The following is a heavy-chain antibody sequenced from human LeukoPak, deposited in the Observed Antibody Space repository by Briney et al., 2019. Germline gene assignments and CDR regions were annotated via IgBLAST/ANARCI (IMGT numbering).Heavy chain of an antibody. CDR2: IYTSGST. J-gene: IGHJ4*02. CDR3: ARDSRYCTNGVCYSRHDY. CDR1: GGSISSYY. Sequence: PSETLSLTCTVSGGSISSYYWSWIRQPAGKGLEWIGRIYTSGSTNYNPSLRSRVTMSVDTSKNQFSLKLSSVTAADTAVYYCARDSRYCTNGVCYSRHDYWGQGTLDTVSS. D-gene: IGHD2-8*01. V-gene: IGHV4-4*07.